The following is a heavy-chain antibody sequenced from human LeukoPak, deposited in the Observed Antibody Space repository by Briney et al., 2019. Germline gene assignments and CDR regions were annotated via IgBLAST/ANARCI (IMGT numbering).Heavy chain of an antibody. J-gene: IGHJ3*02. V-gene: IGHV1-69*05. Sequence: GASVKVSCKASGGTFSSYAISWVRQAPGQGLEWMGGIIPIFGTANYAQKFQGRVTITTDESTSTAYMELSSLRSEDTAVYYCAGGNYYDSSVAFDIWGQGTMVTVSS. CDR2: IIPIFGTA. CDR1: GGTFSSYA. CDR3: AGGNYYDSSVAFDI. D-gene: IGHD3-22*01.